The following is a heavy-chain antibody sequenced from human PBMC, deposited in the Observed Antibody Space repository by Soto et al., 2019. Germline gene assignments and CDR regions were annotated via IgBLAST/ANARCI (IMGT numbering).Heavy chain of an antibody. CDR3: AHEGGTNYYDSSGYYQYYFDY. V-gene: IGHV2-5*02. CDR1: GFSLSTSGVG. D-gene: IGHD3-22*01. J-gene: IGHJ4*02. CDR2: LYWGDDK. Sequence: SGPTLVKPTQTLTLTCTFSGFSLSTSGVGVGWIRQPPGKALEWLALLYWGDDKRYSPSLKIKLTITKDTSKNQVVLTMTNMDPVDTATYYCAHEGGTNYYDSSGYYQYYFDYWGQGTLVTVSS.